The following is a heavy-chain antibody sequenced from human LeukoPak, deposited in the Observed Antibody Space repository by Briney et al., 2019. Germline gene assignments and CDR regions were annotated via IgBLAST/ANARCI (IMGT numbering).Heavy chain of an antibody. CDR2: FNHSGSS. CDR3: ARGPTYYDFWGGPKYYMDV. J-gene: IGHJ6*03. Sequence: SETLSLTCAVYGGSFSGYYWSWIRPPPGKGLEWIGEFNHSGSSNYNPSLKHRVTISVDTSKSQFSLKLSSVAAADTAVYYCARGPTYYDFWGGPKYYMDVWGKGPTVTVSS. V-gene: IGHV4-34*01. CDR1: GGSFSGYY. D-gene: IGHD3-3*01.